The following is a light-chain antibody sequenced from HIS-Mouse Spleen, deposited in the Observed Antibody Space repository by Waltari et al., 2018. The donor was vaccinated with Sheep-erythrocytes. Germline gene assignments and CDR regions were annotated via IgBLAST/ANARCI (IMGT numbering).Light chain of an antibody. CDR1: SSDVGGSNY. J-gene: IGLJ1*01. CDR3: SSYTSSSTPYV. V-gene: IGLV2-14*01. CDR2: AVS. Sequence: QSALTQPASVSGSPGQSITISCTGTSSDVGGSNYVSWYQQHPGKAPKLMIYAVSNRPSGVSNRFSGSKSGNTASLTISGLQAEDEADYYCSSYTSSSTPYVFGTGTKVTVL.